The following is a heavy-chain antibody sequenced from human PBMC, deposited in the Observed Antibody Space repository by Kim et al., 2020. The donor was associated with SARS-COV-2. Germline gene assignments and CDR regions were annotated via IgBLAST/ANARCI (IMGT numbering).Heavy chain of an antibody. CDR1: GFTFDDYA. CDR2: ISWNSGSI. Sequence: GGSLRLSCAASGFTFDDYAMHWVRQAPGKGLEWVSGISWNSGSIGYADSVKGRFTISRDNAKNSLYLQMNSLRAEDTALYYCAKDIGLYYYGSGSYSYYGMDVWGQGTTVTVSS. D-gene: IGHD3-10*01. V-gene: IGHV3-9*01. CDR3: AKDIGLYYYGSGSYSYYGMDV. J-gene: IGHJ6*02.